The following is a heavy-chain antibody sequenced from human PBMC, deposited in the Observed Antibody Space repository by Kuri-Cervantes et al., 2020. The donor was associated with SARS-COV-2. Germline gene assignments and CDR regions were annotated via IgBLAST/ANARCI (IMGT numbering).Heavy chain of an antibody. V-gene: IGHV1-8*02. D-gene: IGHD2-15*01. CDR2: MNPNSGNT. J-gene: IGHJ3*02. CDR3: ARVHCSGGSCPYPYAFDI. Sequence: ASVKVSCKASGYTFTSYYMHWVRQATGQGLEWMGWMNPNSGNTGYAQKFQGRVTMTRNTSISTAYMELSSLRSEDTAMYHCARVHCSGGSCPYPYAFDIWGQGTMVTVSS. CDR1: GYTFTSYY.